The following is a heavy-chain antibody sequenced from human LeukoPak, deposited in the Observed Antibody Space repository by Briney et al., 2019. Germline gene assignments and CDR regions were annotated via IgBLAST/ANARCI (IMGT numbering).Heavy chain of an antibody. CDR2: IYYSGST. V-gene: IGHV4-59*01. CDR3: AREIGIAAAEAY. Sequence: PSETLSLTCTVSGGSISSYYWSWIRQPPGKGLEWIGYIYYSGSTNYNPSLKSRVTISVDTSKNQFSLKLSSVTAADTAVYYCAREIGIAAAEAYWGQGTLVTVSS. D-gene: IGHD6-13*01. CDR1: GGSISSYY. J-gene: IGHJ4*02.